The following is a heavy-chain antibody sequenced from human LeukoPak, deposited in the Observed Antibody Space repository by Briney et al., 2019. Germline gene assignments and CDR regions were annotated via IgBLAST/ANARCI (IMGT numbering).Heavy chain of an antibody. V-gene: IGHV1-69*06. Sequence: VASVKVSCKASGGTFSSYAISWVRQAPGQGLEWKGRIIPIFGTANYAQKFQGRVTITADKSTSTAYMELSSLRSEDTAVYYCASGINYFGYFDYWGQGTLVTVSS. CDR2: IIPIFGTA. D-gene: IGHD3-9*01. CDR3: ASGINYFGYFDY. CDR1: GGTFSSYA. J-gene: IGHJ4*02.